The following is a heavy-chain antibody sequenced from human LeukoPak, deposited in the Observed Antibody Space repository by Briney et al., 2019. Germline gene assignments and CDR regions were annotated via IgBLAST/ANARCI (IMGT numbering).Heavy chain of an antibody. CDR3: GKHVGYCSSASCYFDY. Sequence: GGSLRLSCAASGFTFTSFAMSWVRQTPGKGLEWVSAIGGGDGSTYYADSVKGRFTISRDNSKNTLFLQMNSLRAEDTAVYYCGKHVGYCSSASCYFDYWGQGTLVTVAS. V-gene: IGHV3-23*01. D-gene: IGHD2-2*01. CDR1: GFTFTSFA. J-gene: IGHJ4*02. CDR2: IGGGDGST.